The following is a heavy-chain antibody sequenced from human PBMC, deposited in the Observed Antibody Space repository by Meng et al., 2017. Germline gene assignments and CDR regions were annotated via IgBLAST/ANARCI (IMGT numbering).Heavy chain of an antibody. CDR2: INHSGST. D-gene: IGHD2-15*01. CDR1: CGSFSGYY. CDR3: ACPAKLGYCSGGSCYSFEN. J-gene: IGHJ4*02. V-gene: IGHV4-34*01. Sequence: QVQLQQWGAGLLKPSETLSLTCAVYCGSFSGYYWSWIRQPPGKGLEWIGEINHSGSTNYNPSLKSRVTISVDTSKNQFSLKLSSVTAADTAVYYCACPAKLGYCSGGSCYSFENWGQGTLVTVSS.